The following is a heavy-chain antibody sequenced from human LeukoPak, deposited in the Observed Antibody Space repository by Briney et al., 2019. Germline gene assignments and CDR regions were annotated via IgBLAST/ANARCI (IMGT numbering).Heavy chain of an antibody. CDR3: ARDLGYCSGGSCYSDYYYGMDV. CDR2: IWYDGSNK. V-gene: IGHV3-33*01. J-gene: IGHJ6*02. Sequence: GGSLRLSCAASGFTFSSYGMHWVRQAPGKGLEWVAVIWYDGSNKYYADSVKGRFTISRDNSKNTLYLQMNSLRAEDTAVYYCARDLGYCSGGSCYSDYYYGMDVWGQGTTVTVSS. D-gene: IGHD2-15*01. CDR1: GFTFSSYG.